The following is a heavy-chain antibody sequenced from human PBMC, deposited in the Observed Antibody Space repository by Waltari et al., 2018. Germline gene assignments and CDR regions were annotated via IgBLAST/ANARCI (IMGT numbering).Heavy chain of an antibody. CDR1: GFPFGAHD. CDR3: AKEFGGRASRYAAFFDS. J-gene: IGHJ4*02. Sequence: QVHLVESGGGVVQPGRSLTLSCTASGFPFGAHDMQWVRQAPGKGREWVAVVSYEGSLKYYADSVRGRFTIARDNVRNTLYLQMNSLRPEDTAVYYCAKEFGGRASRYAAFFDSWGQGTLVTVSS. CDR2: VSYEGSLK. V-gene: IGHV3-30*18. D-gene: IGHD1-26*01.